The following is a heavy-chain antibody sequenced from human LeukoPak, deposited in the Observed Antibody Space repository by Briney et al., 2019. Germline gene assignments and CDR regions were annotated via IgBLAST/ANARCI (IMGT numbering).Heavy chain of an antibody. J-gene: IGHJ4*02. D-gene: IGHD6-13*01. CDR1: GGTFSSYA. CDR2: IIPIFGTA. Sequence: GSSVKVSCKASGGTFSSYAISWVRQAPGQGLEWMGGIIPIFGTANYAQKFQGRVTITTDESTSTAYMELSSLRSEDTAVYYCARELRVAAAGTPFFDCWGQGTLVTVSS. CDR3: ARELRVAAAGTPFFDC. V-gene: IGHV1-69*05.